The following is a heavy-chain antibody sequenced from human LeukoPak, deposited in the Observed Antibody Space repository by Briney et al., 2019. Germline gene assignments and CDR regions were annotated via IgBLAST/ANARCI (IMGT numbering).Heavy chain of an antibody. V-gene: IGHV3-30*18. D-gene: IGHD4-23*01. CDR2: ISYDGSNK. CDR3: AKAYGSNSDDPFDI. Sequence: GGSLRLSCAASGFTFSSYVMHWVRQAPGKGLEWVALISYDGSNKYYPDSVKGRFTISRDNSKNTLNLQINSLRAEDTAVYYCAKAYGSNSDDPFDIWGQGTMVTVSS. J-gene: IGHJ3*02. CDR1: GFTFSSYV.